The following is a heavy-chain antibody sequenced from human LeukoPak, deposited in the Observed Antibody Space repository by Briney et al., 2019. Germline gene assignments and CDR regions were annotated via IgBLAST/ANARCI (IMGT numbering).Heavy chain of an antibody. Sequence: SETLSLTCAVSGGSFSGYYWSWIRQPPGKGLEWTGEINHSGSTNYNPSLKSRVTISVDTSKNQFSLKLSSVTAADTAVYYCARVPGRPIAQEGDYFDYWGQGTLVTVSS. J-gene: IGHJ4*02. CDR3: ARVPGRPIAQEGDYFDY. CDR2: INHSGST. V-gene: IGHV4-34*01. CDR1: GGSFSGYY. D-gene: IGHD6-13*01.